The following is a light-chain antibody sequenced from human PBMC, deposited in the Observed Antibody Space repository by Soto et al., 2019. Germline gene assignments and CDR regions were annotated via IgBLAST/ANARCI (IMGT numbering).Light chain of an antibody. CDR2: DVS. V-gene: IGLV2-11*01. CDR3: CSYAGRYTWV. J-gene: IGLJ3*02. Sequence: QSALTQPRSVSGSPGQSVTISCTGTSGDVGGYNYVSWYQQHPGKAPKLTIYDVSQRPSGVPDRFSGSKSGNTASLTISGLQAEDEADYYCCSYAGRYTWVFGGGTKLTVL. CDR1: SGDVGGYNY.